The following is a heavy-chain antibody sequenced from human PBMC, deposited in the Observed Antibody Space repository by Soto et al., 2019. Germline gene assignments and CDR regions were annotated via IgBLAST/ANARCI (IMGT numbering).Heavy chain of an antibody. CDR2: IVPIVDTS. J-gene: IGHJ6*02. V-gene: IGHV1-69*05. D-gene: IGHD5-12*01. CDR1: GYTFTVYA. Sequence: ASVKVSCTASGYTFTVYAMHGVRQAPGQGLEWMGGIVPIVDTSTYAQTFQGRVTMTTDTSTSTVHMEVRSLRSDDTAVYYCAREGVAPYYYYGMDVWGQGTPVTVSS. CDR3: AREGVAPYYYYGMDV.